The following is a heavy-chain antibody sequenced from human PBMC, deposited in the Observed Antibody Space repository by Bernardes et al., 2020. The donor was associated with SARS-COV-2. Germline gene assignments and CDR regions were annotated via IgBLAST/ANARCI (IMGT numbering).Heavy chain of an antibody. CDR2: MNPNSENT. D-gene: IGHD5-12*01. CDR3: AKGPWQPYYYGMDV. V-gene: IGHV1-8*02. CDR1: GYTFTNYD. Sequence: ASVKVSCKASGYTFTNYDINCVRQATVQGLEWMGWMNPNSENTGYSWKFQGRVTLTRNTSISTAYMELTSLTSEDTAVYYCAKGPWQPYYYGMDVWGQGTTVTVSS. J-gene: IGHJ6*02.